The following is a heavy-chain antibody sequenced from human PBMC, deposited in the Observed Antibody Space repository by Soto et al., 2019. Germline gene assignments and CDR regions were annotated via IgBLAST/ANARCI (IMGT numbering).Heavy chain of an antibody. CDR1: GFTFSSYA. CDR2: ISYDGSNK. CDR3: ARDQQWLVRGYYYYGMDV. J-gene: IGHJ6*02. V-gene: IGHV3-30-3*01. Sequence: QPGGSLRLSCAASGFTFSSYAMHWVRQAPGKGLEWVAVISYDGSNKYYADSVKGRFTISRDNSKNTLYLQMNSLRAEDTAVYYCARDQQWLVRGYYYYGMDVWGQGTTVTVSS. D-gene: IGHD6-19*01.